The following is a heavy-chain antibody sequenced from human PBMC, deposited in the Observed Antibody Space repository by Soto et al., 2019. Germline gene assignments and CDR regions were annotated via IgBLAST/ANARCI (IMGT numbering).Heavy chain of an antibody. V-gene: IGHV3-23*01. CDR2: IIGSGGTT. Sequence: GGSLRLSCTASGFIFRNYVMTWVRQAPGKGLEWVSSIIGSGGTTYYTDSVKGRFTISRDNSKNTLFLQINSLKASDTAMYYCARTSGKKLELHNWFDPWGQGTLVTVSS. CDR1: GFIFRNYV. D-gene: IGHD1-7*01. CDR3: ARTSGKKLELHNWFDP. J-gene: IGHJ5*02.